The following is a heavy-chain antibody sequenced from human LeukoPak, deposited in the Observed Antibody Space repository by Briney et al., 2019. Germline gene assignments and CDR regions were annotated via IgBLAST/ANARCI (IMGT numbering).Heavy chain of an antibody. CDR2: ISAYNGNT. Sequence: ASVKVSCKASGYTFTSYGISWVRQAPGQGLEWMGWISAYNGNTNYAQKLQGRVTMTTDTSTGTAYMELRSLRSDDTAVYYCARHYCSSTSCYPGWFDPWGQGTLVTVSS. J-gene: IGHJ5*02. V-gene: IGHV1-18*01. CDR1: GYTFTSYG. D-gene: IGHD2-2*01. CDR3: ARHYCSSTSCYPGWFDP.